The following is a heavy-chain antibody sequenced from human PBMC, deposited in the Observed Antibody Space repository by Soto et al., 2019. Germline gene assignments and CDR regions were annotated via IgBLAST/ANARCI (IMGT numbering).Heavy chain of an antibody. Sequence: XGSLRLSCAAAGFTFSSYAMHWVRQAPGKGLVWVAVISYDGSNKYYADSVKGRFTISRDNSKNTLYLQMNSLRAEDTAVYYCAREGVAGEFDYWGQGTLVTVSS. V-gene: IGHV3-30-3*01. CDR2: ISYDGSNK. J-gene: IGHJ4*02. CDR1: GFTFSSYA. D-gene: IGHD6-19*01. CDR3: AREGVAGEFDY.